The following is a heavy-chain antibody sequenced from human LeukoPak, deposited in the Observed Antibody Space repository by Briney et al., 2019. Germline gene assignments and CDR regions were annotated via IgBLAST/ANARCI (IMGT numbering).Heavy chain of an antibody. CDR1: GGSISSYY. CDR3: ARGNILCSGGSCSTNIDY. V-gene: IGHV4-4*07. CDR2: IYTSGST. D-gene: IGHD2-15*01. Sequence: SETLSLTCTVSGGSISSYYWSWIRQPAGKGLEWIGRIYTSGSTNCNPSLKGRVTMSVDTSKNKFSLKLSSVTAADTAVYYCARGNILCSGGSCSTNIDYWGQGTLVTVSS. J-gene: IGHJ4*02.